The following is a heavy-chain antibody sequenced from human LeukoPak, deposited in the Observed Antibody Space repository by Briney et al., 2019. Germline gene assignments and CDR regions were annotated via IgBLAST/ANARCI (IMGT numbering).Heavy chain of an antibody. Sequence: PSETLSLTCAVYGGSFSGYYWSWIRQPPGKGLEWIGEINHSGSTNYNPSLKSRVTISVDTSKNQFSLKLSSVTAADTAVYYCAEGPYPPPMDVWGKGTTVTVSS. J-gene: IGHJ6*03. V-gene: IGHV4-34*01. CDR1: GGSFSGYY. CDR3: AEGPYPPPMDV. CDR2: INHSGST.